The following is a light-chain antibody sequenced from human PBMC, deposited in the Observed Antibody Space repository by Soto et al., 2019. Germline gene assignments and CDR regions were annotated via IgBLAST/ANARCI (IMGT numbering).Light chain of an antibody. Sequence: EIVMTQSPGTLSVSPGERATLSCRASQHASQTLAWYQQKPGQSPRLLIYGASTRATGTPARFSGSGSGREFTLTISSLQSEDSAVYYCQQYKNWPLTFGQGTRLEI. CDR3: QQYKNWPLT. CDR2: GAS. V-gene: IGKV3-15*01. CDR1: QHASQT. J-gene: IGKJ5*01.